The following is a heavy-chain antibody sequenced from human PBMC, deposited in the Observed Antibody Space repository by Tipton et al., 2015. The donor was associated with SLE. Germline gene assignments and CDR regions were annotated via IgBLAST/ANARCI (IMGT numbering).Heavy chain of an antibody. CDR2: IYSSGST. Sequence: TLSLTCTVSGASISSHNWSWIRQPPGKGLEWIGYIYSSGSTNYNPSLTSRVTISVDTSKNQFSLNLSSVTAADTAVYYCARGDVEEAPLGFDSWGQGTLVTVSS. J-gene: IGHJ4*02. D-gene: IGHD1-26*01. CDR1: GASISSHN. CDR3: ARGDVEEAPLGFDS. V-gene: IGHV4-59*11.